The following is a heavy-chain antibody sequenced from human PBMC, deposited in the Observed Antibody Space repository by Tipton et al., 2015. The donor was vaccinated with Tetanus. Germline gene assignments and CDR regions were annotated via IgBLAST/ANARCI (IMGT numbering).Heavy chain of an antibody. V-gene: IGHV4-59*01. Sequence: TLSLTCTVSGGSISTYYWSWIRQPPGKGLEWIGYIFYSGNTNYNPSLKTRVTISVDTSKNQFSLKLSSVTAANTAVYYCARDRGLTTGGGIGMDVWGQGTTATVSS. CDR3: ARDRGLTTGGGIGMDV. CDR2: IFYSGNT. D-gene: IGHD4-17*01. CDR1: GGSISTYY. J-gene: IGHJ6*02.